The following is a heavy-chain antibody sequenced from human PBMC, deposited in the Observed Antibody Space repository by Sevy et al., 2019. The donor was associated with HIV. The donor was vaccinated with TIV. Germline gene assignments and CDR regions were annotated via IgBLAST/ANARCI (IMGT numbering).Heavy chain of an antibody. CDR1: GFTFSSYA. V-gene: IGHV3-30*04. CDR2: ISYDGSNK. D-gene: IGHD3-22*01. Sequence: GGSLRLSCAASGFTFSSYAMHWVRQAPGKGLEWVAVISYDGSNKYYADSVKGRFTISRDNSKNTLYLQMNSLRAEDTAVYYCARDGDYDPTDGGAFDIWGQWTMVTVSS. CDR3: ARDGDYDPTDGGAFDI. J-gene: IGHJ3*02.